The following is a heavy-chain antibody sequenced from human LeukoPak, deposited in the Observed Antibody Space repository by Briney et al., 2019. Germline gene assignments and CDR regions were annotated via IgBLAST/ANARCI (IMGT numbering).Heavy chain of an antibody. CDR1: GFTFSSYW. CDR3: AQECVDSTGYYYVPNWFDP. J-gene: IGHJ5*02. Sequence: GGSLRLSCAASGFTFSSYWMSWVRQAPGKGLEWVANIKQDGSGKYYVDSVKGRFTISRDNAKNSLYLQMNSLRAEDTAVYYCAQECVDSTGYYYVPNWFDPWGQGTLVTVSS. CDR2: IKQDGSGK. D-gene: IGHD3-22*01. V-gene: IGHV3-7*01.